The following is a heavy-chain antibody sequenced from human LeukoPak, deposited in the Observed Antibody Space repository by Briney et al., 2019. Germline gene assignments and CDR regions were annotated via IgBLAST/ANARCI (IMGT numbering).Heavy chain of an antibody. V-gene: IGHV4-59*08. CDR1: GGSISSYY. Sequence: PSETLSLTCTVSGGSISSYYWSWIRQPPGKGLEWIGYIYYSGSTNYNPSLKSRVTISVDTSKNQFSLKLSSVTAADTAVYYCARSSGPYGMDVWDQGTTVTVSS. CDR3: ARSSGPYGMDV. D-gene: IGHD5-12*01. J-gene: IGHJ6*02. CDR2: IYYSGST.